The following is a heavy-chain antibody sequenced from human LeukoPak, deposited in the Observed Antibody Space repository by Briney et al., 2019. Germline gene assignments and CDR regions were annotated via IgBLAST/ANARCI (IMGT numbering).Heavy chain of an antibody. D-gene: IGHD1-26*01. Sequence: GASVKVSCKAAGYTLTSSIIAWVRQAPGQGLEWMGGISASNGNTHYAQKFQGRVTMTTDTSTSTAYMELRSLRSDDTAVYYCARGRGAQLVGVTPYYYIDVWGKGTTVTVSS. J-gene: IGHJ6*03. CDR2: ISASNGNT. CDR1: GYTLTSSI. CDR3: ARGRGAQLVGVTPYYYIDV. V-gene: IGHV1-18*01.